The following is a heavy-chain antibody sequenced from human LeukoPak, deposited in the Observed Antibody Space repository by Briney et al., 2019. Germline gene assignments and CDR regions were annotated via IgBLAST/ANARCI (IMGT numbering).Heavy chain of an antibody. Sequence: SVKVSCKASGGTFSSYAISWVRQAPGQGLEWMGGIIPIFGTANYAQKFQGRVTITTDESTSTAYMELSSLRSEDTAVYYCARDPAPYGGNHWYFDLWGRGTLVTVSS. V-gene: IGHV1-69*05. J-gene: IGHJ2*01. D-gene: IGHD4-23*01. CDR1: GGTFSSYA. CDR3: ARDPAPYGGNHWYFDL. CDR2: IIPIFGTA.